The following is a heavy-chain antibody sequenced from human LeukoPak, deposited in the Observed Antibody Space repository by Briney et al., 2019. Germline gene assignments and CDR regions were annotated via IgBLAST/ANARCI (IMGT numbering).Heavy chain of an antibody. D-gene: IGHD3-22*01. CDR3: AKDMRYDSSGYQFDY. CDR2: ISSSGSTI. CDR1: GFTFSSYE. J-gene: IGHJ4*02. V-gene: IGHV3-48*03. Sequence: GGSLRLSCAASGFTFSSYEMNWVRQAPGKGLEGVSYISSSGSTIYYADSVKGRFTISRDNAKNSLYLQMNSLRAEDTALYYCAKDMRYDSSGYQFDYWGQGTLVTVSS.